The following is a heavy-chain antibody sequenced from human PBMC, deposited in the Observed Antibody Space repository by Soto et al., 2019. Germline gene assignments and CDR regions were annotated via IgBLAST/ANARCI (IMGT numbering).Heavy chain of an antibody. V-gene: IGHV3-23*01. J-gene: IGHJ5*02. CDR3: AKDPFSYSSSWYSSGPPLYNWFDP. D-gene: IGHD6-13*01. CDR2: ISGSGGST. Sequence: GSLRLSCAASGFTFSSYAMSWVRQAPGKGLEWVSAISGSGGSTYYADSVKGRFTISRDNSKNTLYLQMNSLRAEDTAVYYCAKDPFSYSSSWYSSGPPLYNWFDPWGQGTLVTVSS. CDR1: GFTFSSYA.